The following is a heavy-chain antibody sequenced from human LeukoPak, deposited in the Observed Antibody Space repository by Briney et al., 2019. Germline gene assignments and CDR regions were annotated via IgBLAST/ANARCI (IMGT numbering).Heavy chain of an antibody. J-gene: IGHJ5*02. V-gene: IGHV4-4*07. CDR1: GGSISSYY. CDR3: ARGLKSRGKCGFDP. CDR2: IYTSGST. Sequence: SETLSLTCTVSGGSISSYYWSWIRQPAGKGLEWIGRIYTSGSTNYNPSLKSRVTMSVDTSKNQFSLKLSSVTAADTAVYYCARGLKSRGKCGFDPWGQGTLVTVSS. D-gene: IGHD3-16*01.